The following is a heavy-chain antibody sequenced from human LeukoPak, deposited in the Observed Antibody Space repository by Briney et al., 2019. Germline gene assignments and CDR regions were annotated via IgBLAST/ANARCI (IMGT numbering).Heavy chain of an antibody. CDR3: AGDRATSYFDY. Sequence: GTSLRLSCAASGFTFRSHGMHWVRQAPGKGLEWVAFIWYDGSNKYYTDSVKGRFTISRDNSKNTLYLQMNSLRAEDTAVYCCAGDRATSYFDYWGQGALVTISS. D-gene: IGHD1-26*01. J-gene: IGHJ4*02. V-gene: IGHV3-33*01. CDR2: IWYDGSNK. CDR1: GFTFRSHG.